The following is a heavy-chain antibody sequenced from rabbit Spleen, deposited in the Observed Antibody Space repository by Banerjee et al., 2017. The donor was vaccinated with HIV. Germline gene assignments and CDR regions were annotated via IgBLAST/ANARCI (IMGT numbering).Heavy chain of an antibody. D-gene: IGHD2-1*01. CDR3: VRDQAGDADYGTFCLHL. CDR1: GFDFSDYG. Sequence: QEQVVESGGGLVQPGGSLKLSCKASGFDFSDYGVSWVRQAPGKGLEWIGYIEPIFRNTHSASRVNGPYPISSHNAQNTLFLQLSSLTAADTATYFCVRDQAGDADYGTFCLHLWGPGPLVTV. V-gene: IGHV1S8*01. J-gene: IGHJ4*01. CDR2: IEPIFRNT.